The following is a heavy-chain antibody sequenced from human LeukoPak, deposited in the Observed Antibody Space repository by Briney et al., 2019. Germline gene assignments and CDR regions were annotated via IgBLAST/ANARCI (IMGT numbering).Heavy chain of an antibody. J-gene: IGHJ4*02. V-gene: IGHV3-30*03. D-gene: IGHD7-27*01. Sequence: PGRSLRLSCAASGFTFSNYGMHWVRQAPGKGLEWVAIVSYDGTNKYYADSVKGRFTISRDNAKNSLYLQMNSLTAEDTAVYYCVRESFSRGDFNWGQGTLVSVSS. CDR1: GFTFSNYG. CDR3: VRESFSRGDFN. CDR2: VSYDGTNK.